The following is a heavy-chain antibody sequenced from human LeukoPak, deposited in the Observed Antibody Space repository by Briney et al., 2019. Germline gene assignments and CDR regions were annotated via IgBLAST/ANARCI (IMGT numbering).Heavy chain of an antibody. Sequence: GGSLRLSCAASGFTVGSNYMTWVRQAPGNGLEWVALIYGDDYTFYADSVEGRFTVSRDRSKNTVYLRLNSLGPEDTAVYFCARGPSLVPATIYYHYMDVWGTGTTITVSS. CDR3: ARGPSLVPATIYYHYMDV. V-gene: IGHV3-53*01. CDR1: GFTVGSNY. J-gene: IGHJ6*03. D-gene: IGHD2-2*01. CDR2: IYGDDYT.